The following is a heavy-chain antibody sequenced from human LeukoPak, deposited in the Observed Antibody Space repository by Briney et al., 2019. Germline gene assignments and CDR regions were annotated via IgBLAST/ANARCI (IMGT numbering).Heavy chain of an antibody. V-gene: IGHV3-23*01. CDR1: GFTFSNSA. CDR3: AKDIKGTNYYYYGMGA. Sequence: GGSLRLSCAASGFTFSNSAMTWVRQAPGKGLDWVSAINGDGGRTYHADSMKGRFTISRDNSKNTLYLQMNSLRVEDTAVYYCAKDIKGTNYYYYGMGAWGQGTTVTVSS. J-gene: IGHJ6*02. D-gene: IGHD1-14*01. CDR2: INGDGGRT.